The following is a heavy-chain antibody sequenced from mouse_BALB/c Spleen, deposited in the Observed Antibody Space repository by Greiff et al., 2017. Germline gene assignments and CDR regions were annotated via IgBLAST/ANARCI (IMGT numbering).Heavy chain of an antibody. CDR1: GFTFSSYA. V-gene: IGHV5-9-4*01. CDR3: ARDDSGGAMDY. CDR2: ISSGGSYT. D-gene: IGHD3-2*01. J-gene: IGHJ4*01. Sequence: EVHLVESGGGLVKPGGSLKLSCAASGFTFSSYAMSWVRQSPEKRLEWVAEISSGGSYTYYPDTVTGRFTIARDNAKNTLYLEMSSLRSEDTAMYYCARDDSGGAMDYWGQGTSVTVSS.